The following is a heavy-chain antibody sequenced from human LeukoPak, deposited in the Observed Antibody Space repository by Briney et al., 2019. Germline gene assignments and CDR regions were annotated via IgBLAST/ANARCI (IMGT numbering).Heavy chain of an antibody. CDR1: GFTFSSYA. CDR2: VSGSCGST. J-gene: IGHJ4*02. Sequence: GGSLRLSCAASGFTFSSYAMSWVRQAPGKGLEWVSVVSGSCGSTYYADSVKGRFTISRDNSKNTLYLQMNSLRAEDTAVYYCAKATYYYDSSGYLPSYWGQGTLVTVSS. V-gene: IGHV3-23*01. D-gene: IGHD3-22*01. CDR3: AKATYYYDSSGYLPSY.